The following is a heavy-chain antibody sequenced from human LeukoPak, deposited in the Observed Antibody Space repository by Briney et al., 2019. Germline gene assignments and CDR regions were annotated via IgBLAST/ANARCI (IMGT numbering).Heavy chain of an antibody. Sequence: PSETLSLTCAVYGGSFSGYYWSWIRQPPGKGLEWIGEINHSGSTNYNPSLKSRVTISVDTSKNQFSLKLSSVTAADTAVYYCARGGWGINDAFDIWGQGTMVTVSP. CDR1: GGSFSGYY. J-gene: IGHJ3*02. CDR3: ARGGWGINDAFDI. D-gene: IGHD6-19*01. CDR2: INHSGST. V-gene: IGHV4-34*01.